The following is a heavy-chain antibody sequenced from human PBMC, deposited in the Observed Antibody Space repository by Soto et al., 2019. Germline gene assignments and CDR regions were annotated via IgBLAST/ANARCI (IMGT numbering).Heavy chain of an antibody. Sequence: QVQLVQSGAEVKKPGASVKVSCKASGYTFTSYGISWVRQAPGQGLEWMGWISAYSGNTNYAQKLQGRVTMTTDTSTSTAYMEPRRLRSDDTAVYYCARTGASIAAAGEIYCYYYGMDVWGQGTTVAVSS. CDR3: ARTGASIAAAGEIYCYYYGMDV. CDR1: GYTFTSYG. CDR2: ISAYSGNT. D-gene: IGHD6-13*01. J-gene: IGHJ6*02. V-gene: IGHV1-18*01.